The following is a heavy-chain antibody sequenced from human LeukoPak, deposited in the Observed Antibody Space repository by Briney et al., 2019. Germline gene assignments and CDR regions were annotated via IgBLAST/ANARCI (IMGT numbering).Heavy chain of an antibody. V-gene: IGHV1-2*02. D-gene: IGHD6-13*01. CDR1: DYTFSSYG. CDR3: ARPPQLIAAAGTYNWFDS. Sequence: ASVKVSCKASDYTFSSYGISWVRQAPGQGLEWMGWINPNSGGTNYAQRFQGRVTMTRDTSISTAYMELSRLTSDDTAVYYCARPPQLIAAAGTYNWFDSWGQGTLVTVSS. CDR2: INPNSGGT. J-gene: IGHJ5*01.